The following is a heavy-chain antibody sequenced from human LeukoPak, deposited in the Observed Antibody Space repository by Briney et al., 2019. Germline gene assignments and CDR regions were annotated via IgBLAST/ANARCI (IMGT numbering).Heavy chain of an antibody. Sequence: ASVKVSCKASGYTFTSYGISWVRQAPGQGLEWMGWISAYNGNTHYAQKLQGRVTMTTDTSTSTAYMELRSLRSDDTAVYYCARDFVAAGRYYYYGMDVWGQGTTVTVSS. CDR3: ARDFVAAGRYYYYGMDV. D-gene: IGHD6-13*01. V-gene: IGHV1-18*01. CDR2: ISAYNGNT. J-gene: IGHJ6*02. CDR1: GYTFTSYG.